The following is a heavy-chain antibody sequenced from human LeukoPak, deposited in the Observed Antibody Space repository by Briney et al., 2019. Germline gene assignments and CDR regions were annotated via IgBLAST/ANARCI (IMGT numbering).Heavy chain of an antibody. D-gene: IGHD1-26*01. Sequence: GRSLRLSCAASGFTFSSYGMHWVRQAPGKGLEWVAVISYDGSNKYYADSVKGRFTISRDNSKNTLYLQMNSLRAEDTAVYYCAEEWELRGVEDYWGQGTLVTVSS. CDR2: ISYDGSNK. V-gene: IGHV3-30*18. J-gene: IGHJ4*02. CDR3: AEEWELRGVEDY. CDR1: GFTFSSYG.